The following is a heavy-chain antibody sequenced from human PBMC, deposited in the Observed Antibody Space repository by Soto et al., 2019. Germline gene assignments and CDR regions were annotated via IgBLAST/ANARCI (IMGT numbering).Heavy chain of an antibody. V-gene: IGHV3-21*01. CDR3: ARGADSYVYCLDY. CDR1: GFTFSNYY. CDR2: ISTGSSYI. D-gene: IGHD5-18*01. Sequence: EVQLVESGGGLVKPGGSLRLSCAASGFTFSNYYMNWVRQAPGKGLEWVSSISTGSSYIYYADSVKGRFTISRDNAKNSLYLQMNSLRVEDTAVYYCARGADSYVYCLDYWGQGTLVTVSS. J-gene: IGHJ4*02.